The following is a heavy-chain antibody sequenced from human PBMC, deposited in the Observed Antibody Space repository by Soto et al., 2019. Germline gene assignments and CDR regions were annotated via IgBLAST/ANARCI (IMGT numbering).Heavy chain of an antibody. CDR1: GFTFSSYA. V-gene: IGHV3-23*01. Sequence: GGSLRLSCAASGFTFSSYAMSWVRQAPGKGLDWVSAISGSGGSTYYADSVKGRFTISRDNSKNTLYLQMNSLRAEDTAVYYCAKALLTRHSSGWYPYYFDYWGQGTLVTVPS. CDR3: AKALLTRHSSGWYPYYFDY. CDR2: ISGSGGST. D-gene: IGHD6-19*01. J-gene: IGHJ4*02.